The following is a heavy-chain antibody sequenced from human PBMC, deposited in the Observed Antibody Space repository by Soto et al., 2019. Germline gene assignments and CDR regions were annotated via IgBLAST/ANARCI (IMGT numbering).Heavy chain of an antibody. CDR1: GYTFTSYA. V-gene: IGHV1-3*01. Sequence: ASVKVSCKXSGYTFTSYAMHWVRQAPGQRLEWMGWINAGNGNTKYSQKFQGRVTITRDTSASTAYMELSGLRSEDTAVYYCASAVSSLSGWYDYWGQGTLVTVSS. CDR3: ASAVSSLSGWYDY. J-gene: IGHJ4*02. D-gene: IGHD6-19*01. CDR2: INAGNGNT.